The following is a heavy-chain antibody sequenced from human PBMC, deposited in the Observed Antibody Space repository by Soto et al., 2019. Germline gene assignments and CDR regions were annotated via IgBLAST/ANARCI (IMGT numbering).Heavy chain of an antibody. CDR2: ISYDGSNK. CDR3: AKSGSGSYYNGPNFDY. D-gene: IGHD3-10*01. V-gene: IGHV3-30*18. Sequence: GSLRLSCAASGFTFSSYGMHWVRQAPGKGLEWVAVISYDGSNKYYADSVKGRFTISRDNSKNTLYLQMNSLRAEDTAVYYCAKSGSGSYYNGPNFDYWGPGTLVTVSS. J-gene: IGHJ4*02. CDR1: GFTFSSYG.